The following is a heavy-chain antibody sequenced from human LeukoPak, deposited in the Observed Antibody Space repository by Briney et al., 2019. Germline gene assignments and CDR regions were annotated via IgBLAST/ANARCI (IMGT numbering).Heavy chain of an antibody. CDR2: INPNSGGT. Sequence: GASAKVSCKASGYTFTGYYMHWVRQAPGQGLEWMGWINPNSGGTNYAQKFQGRVTMTRDTSISTAYMELSRLRSDDTAVYYCASDSREYSSSSSFDYWGQGTLVTVSS. V-gene: IGHV1-2*02. CDR1: GYTFTGYY. J-gene: IGHJ4*02. CDR3: ASDSREYSSSSSFDY. D-gene: IGHD6-6*01.